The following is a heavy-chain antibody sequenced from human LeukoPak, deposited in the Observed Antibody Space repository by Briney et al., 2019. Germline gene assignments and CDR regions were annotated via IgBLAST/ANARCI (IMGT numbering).Heavy chain of an antibody. J-gene: IGHJ6*03. V-gene: IGHV4-4*07. Sequence: PSETLSLTCTVSGGSISSYYWSWIRQPAGKGLEWIGRIYTSGSTNYNPSLKSRGTMSVDTSKNQFSLKLSSVTAADTAVYYCARDRSLRYFDWLLIGYMDVWGKGTTVTISS. CDR2: IYTSGST. CDR1: GGSISSYY. D-gene: IGHD3-9*01. CDR3: ARDRSLRYFDWLLIGYMDV.